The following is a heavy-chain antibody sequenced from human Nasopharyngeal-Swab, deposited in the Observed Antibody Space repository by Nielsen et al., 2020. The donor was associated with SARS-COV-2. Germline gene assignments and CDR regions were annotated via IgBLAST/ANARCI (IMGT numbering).Heavy chain of an antibody. V-gene: IGHV3-48*01. CDR2: ISSSSSTI. CDR3: ARDTKGSSGWPYYYCYYMDV. J-gene: IGHJ6*03. Sequence: VRQAPGKGLEWVSYISSSSSTIYYADSVKGRFTISRDNAKNSLYLQMNSLRAEDTAVYYCARDTKGSSGWPYYYCYYMDVWGKGTTVTVSS. D-gene: IGHD6-19*01.